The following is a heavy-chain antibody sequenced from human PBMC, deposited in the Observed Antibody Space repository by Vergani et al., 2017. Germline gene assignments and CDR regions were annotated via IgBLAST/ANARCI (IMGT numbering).Heavy chain of an antibody. Sequence: QVQLVESGGGVVQRGGSLRLSFATSVFTLSNYDMQWIRQGPGKGLDFVAFIQFDGSNQYYADSVKGRFTLSRDFSKNTLFLQMNSLRTDDTATYYCAKHFRGWGIDYWGQGTQVIVSS. CDR2: IQFDGSNQ. D-gene: IGHD3-16*01. CDR1: VFTLSNYD. V-gene: IGHV3-30*02. CDR3: AKHFRGWGIDY. J-gene: IGHJ4*02.